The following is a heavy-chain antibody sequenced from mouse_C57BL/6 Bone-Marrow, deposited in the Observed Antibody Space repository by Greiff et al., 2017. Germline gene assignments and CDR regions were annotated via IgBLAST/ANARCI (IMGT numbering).Heavy chain of an antibody. V-gene: IGHV14-2*01. J-gene: IGHJ2*01. CDR1: GFNINDYY. CDR2: IDPEDGVT. Sequence: DVPLQPSWAELVKPGASVKLSCTASGFNINDYYMHWVKQRTEQGLEWIGRIDPEDGVTKYAPKFQGKATITADTSSNTAYLQLSSLTSEDTAVYYCARSFLYGNYGYWGQGTTLTVSS. CDR3: ARSFLYGNYGY. D-gene: IGHD2-1*01.